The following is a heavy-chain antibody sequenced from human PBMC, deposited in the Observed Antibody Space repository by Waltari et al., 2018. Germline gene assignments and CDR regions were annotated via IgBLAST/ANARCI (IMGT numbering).Heavy chain of an antibody. CDR3: AAYITSRRGAFDF. Sequence: EVQLLESGGGLEQPGGSLRLSCAASGFTFSTSAMNWVRQAPGKGLEWVSSITTSGDNTYYADSVKGRFTISRDNSKNTLYLQMNSLRAEDTAVYYCAAYITSRRGAFDFWGQGTMVTVSS. D-gene: IGHD1-1*01. J-gene: IGHJ3*01. CDR2: ITTSGDNT. CDR1: GFTFSTSA. V-gene: IGHV3-23*01.